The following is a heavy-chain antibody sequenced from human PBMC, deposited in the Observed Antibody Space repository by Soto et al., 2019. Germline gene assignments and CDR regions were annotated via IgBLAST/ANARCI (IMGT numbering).Heavy chain of an antibody. CDR3: ARVVATVAGPYGMDV. Sequence: QVRLVQSGGEGKKPGASVKVSCRASGYTFTSYVISWVRQAPAQGLEWMGWISAYNGNTNFAQKLQGRVTMTTDTSTSRADMERRSLRSDDTAVYYCARVVATVAGPYGMDVWGQGTTVTVSS. CDR1: GYTFTSYV. J-gene: IGHJ6*02. CDR2: ISAYNGNT. V-gene: IGHV1-18*01. D-gene: IGHD6-19*01.